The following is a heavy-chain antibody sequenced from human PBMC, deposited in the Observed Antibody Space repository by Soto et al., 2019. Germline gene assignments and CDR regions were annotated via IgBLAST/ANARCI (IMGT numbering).Heavy chain of an antibody. V-gene: IGHV3-30*18. D-gene: IGHD6-19*01. CDR2: ISYDGSNK. J-gene: IGHJ6*02. Sequence: LRLSCAASGFTFSSYGMHWVRQAPGKGLEWVAVISYDGSNKYYADSVKGRFTISRDNSKNTLYLQMNSLRAEDTAVYYCAKDAGYSSGWYRGDYYYGMDVWGQGTTVTVSS. CDR3: AKDAGYSSGWYRGDYYYGMDV. CDR1: GFTFSSYG.